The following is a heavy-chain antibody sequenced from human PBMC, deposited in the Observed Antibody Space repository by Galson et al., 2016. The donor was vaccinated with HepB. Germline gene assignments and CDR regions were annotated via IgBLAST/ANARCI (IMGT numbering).Heavy chain of an antibody. V-gene: IGHV4-4*02. CDR1: GVSISTDYW. J-gene: IGHJ4*02. CDR3: TRGTLGNTASMAFDY. Sequence: SETLSLTCSVSGVSISTDYWWSWVRQSPGEGFEWIGEVYQTGTAHYNPSFTRRATISVDTSKNQISLSLASVTAADTAIYYCTRGTLGNTASMAFDYWGQGILVTVSS. CDR2: VYQTGTA. D-gene: IGHD5-24*01.